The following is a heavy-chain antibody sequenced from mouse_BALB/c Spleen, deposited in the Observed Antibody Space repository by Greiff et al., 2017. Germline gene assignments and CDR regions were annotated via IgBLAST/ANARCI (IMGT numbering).Heavy chain of an antibody. CDR1: GFAFSSYD. CDR2: ISSGGGST. V-gene: IGHV5-12-1*01. D-gene: IGHD1-1*01. CDR3: ARLFITTVVATDIGYAMDY. Sequence: EVKLLESGGGLVKPGGSLKLSCAASGFAFSSYDMSWVRQTPEKRLEWVAYISSGGGSTYYPDTVKGRFTISRDNAKNTLYLQMSSLKSEDTAMYYCARLFITTVVATDIGYAMDYWGQGTSVTVSS. J-gene: IGHJ4*01.